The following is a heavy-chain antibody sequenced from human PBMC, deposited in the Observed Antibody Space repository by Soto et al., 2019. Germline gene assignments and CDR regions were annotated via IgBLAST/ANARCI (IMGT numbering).Heavy chain of an antibody. V-gene: IGHV3-15*01. CDR3: TTDVYDSSGYTKR. CDR1: GFTFSNAW. Sequence: EVQLVESGGGLVTPGGSLRLSCAASGFTFSNAWMSWVRQAPGKGLEWVGRIKSKTDGGTTDYAAPVKGRFTISRDDSKNTLYLQMNSLKTEDTAVYYCTTDVYDSSGYTKRWGQGTLVTVSS. D-gene: IGHD3-22*01. CDR2: IKSKTDGGTT. J-gene: IGHJ4*02.